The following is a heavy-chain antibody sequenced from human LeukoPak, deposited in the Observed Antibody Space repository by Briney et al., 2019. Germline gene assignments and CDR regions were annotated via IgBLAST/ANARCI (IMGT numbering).Heavy chain of an antibody. Sequence: APVKISCKVSGYTFTDYYMHWVPQAPGKGLEWMGLVDPEDGETIYAKKFQGRVTITADTSTDTAYMELSSLRSEDTAVYYCATVPPYYYGSGSYHWFDPWGQGTLVTVSS. CDR1: GYTFTDYY. D-gene: IGHD3-10*01. V-gene: IGHV1-69-2*01. CDR2: VDPEDGET. CDR3: ATVPPYYYGSGSYHWFDP. J-gene: IGHJ5*02.